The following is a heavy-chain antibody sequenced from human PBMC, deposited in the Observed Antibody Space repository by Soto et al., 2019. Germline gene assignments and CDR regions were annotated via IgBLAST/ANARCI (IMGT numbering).Heavy chain of an antibody. V-gene: IGHV1-3*04. D-gene: IGHD6-19*01. CDR1: GYTFADYA. Sequence: ASVKVSCKASGYTFADYAVHWVRQAPGQSLEWMGWINSAHGKTKYSQKFQARVTVTRDASATTDYLELSSLRSEDTAVYYCARSVAPGQFDYWGQGTRVTVSS. J-gene: IGHJ4*02. CDR3: ARSVAPGQFDY. CDR2: INSAHGKT.